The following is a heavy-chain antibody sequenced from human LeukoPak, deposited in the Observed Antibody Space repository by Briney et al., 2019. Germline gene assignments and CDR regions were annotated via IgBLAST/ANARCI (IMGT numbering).Heavy chain of an antibody. CDR2: ISRGGSTI. D-gene: IGHD6-19*01. Sequence: GGTLRLSCAASGFTFSSYDMNRVRQAPGKGLEWVSYISRGGSTIYYADSVKGRFTISRDNAKISLYLLMNSLRAEDTAVYFCARVVYSSGWSYFDYWGQGTLVTVSS. J-gene: IGHJ4*02. V-gene: IGHV3-48*03. CDR3: ARVVYSSGWSYFDY. CDR1: GFTFSSYD.